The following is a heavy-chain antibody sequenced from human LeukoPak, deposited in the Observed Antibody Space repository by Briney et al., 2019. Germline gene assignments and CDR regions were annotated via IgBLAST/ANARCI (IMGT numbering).Heavy chain of an antibody. D-gene: IGHD1-26*01. J-gene: IGHJ4*02. Sequence: GGSLRLSCAASGFSFSTYSMNWVRQAPGKGLEWVSYITVSGTTTYYADSVKGRFTISRDNAKNTVYLQMNSLSAEDTAVYYCAKLVGATTGIDYWGQGTLVTVSS. CDR1: GFSFSTYS. V-gene: IGHV3-48*04. CDR3: AKLVGATTGIDY. CDR2: ITVSGTTT.